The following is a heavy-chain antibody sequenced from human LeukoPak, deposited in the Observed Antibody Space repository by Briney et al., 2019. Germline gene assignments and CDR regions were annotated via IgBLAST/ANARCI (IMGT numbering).Heavy chain of an antibody. CDR2: ISSSSSYI. Sequence: EASLRLSCAASGFTFSSYSMNWVRQAPGKGLEWVSSISSSSSYIYYADSVKGRFTISRDNAKNSLYLQMNSLRAEDTAVYYCARDIAAAGFFDYWGQGTLVTVSS. V-gene: IGHV3-21*01. D-gene: IGHD6-13*01. J-gene: IGHJ4*02. CDR1: GFTFSSYS. CDR3: ARDIAAAGFFDY.